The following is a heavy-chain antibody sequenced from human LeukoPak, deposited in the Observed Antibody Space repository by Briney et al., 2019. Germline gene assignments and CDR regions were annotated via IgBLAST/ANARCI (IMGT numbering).Heavy chain of an antibody. CDR2: MNPNSGNT. V-gene: IGHV1-8*03. Sequence: ASVKVSCKASGYTFASYDITWVRQATGQGLEWMGWMNPNSGNTGYAQKFQGRVTITRNTSISTAYMELSSLRSEDTAVYYCARTGVAATDYYYYMDVWGKGTTVTVSS. J-gene: IGHJ6*03. CDR3: ARTGVAATDYYYYMDV. D-gene: IGHD6-19*01. CDR1: GYTFASYD.